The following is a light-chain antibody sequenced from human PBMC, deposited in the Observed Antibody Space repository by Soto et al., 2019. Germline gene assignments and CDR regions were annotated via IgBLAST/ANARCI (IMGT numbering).Light chain of an antibody. Sequence: QSALTQPASGSGSPGQSITISCTGTSTDVGGYNYVSWYQQHPGKAPKLMIYDVSNRPSGVSNRFSGSKSGNTASLTISRLQGEDEADYYCSSYTSSSTLVFGGGTKLTVL. V-gene: IGLV2-14*01. CDR2: DVS. J-gene: IGLJ2*01. CDR3: SSYTSSSTLV. CDR1: STDVGGYNY.